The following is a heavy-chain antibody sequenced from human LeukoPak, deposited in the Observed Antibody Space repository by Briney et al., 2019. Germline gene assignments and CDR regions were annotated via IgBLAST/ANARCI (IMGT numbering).Heavy chain of an antibody. V-gene: IGHV3-43D*03. CDR2: ISWYGGRT. CDR3: AKDNRVYGSGTYSYYYYYMDV. CDR1: GFTIDDYA. D-gene: IGHD3-10*01. Sequence: RAGGSLRLSCAASGFTIDDYAMHWVRQAPGKGLEWVSLISWYGGRTYYADSVNGRFTISRDNSKNSLYLQMNSLRAEDTALYYCAKDNRVYGSGTYSYYYYYMDVWGKGTTVTVSS. J-gene: IGHJ6*03.